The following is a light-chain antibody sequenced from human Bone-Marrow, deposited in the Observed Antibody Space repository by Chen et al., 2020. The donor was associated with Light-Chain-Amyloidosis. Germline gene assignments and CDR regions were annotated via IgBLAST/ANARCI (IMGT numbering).Light chain of an antibody. CDR1: QTISSNY. J-gene: IGKJ4*01. CDR3: QQYGTSPLT. Sequence: EIVLTQSPGTLSLSPGEGANLSCRASQTISSNYLTWYQQKFGQVPRLLIYGSSSRATGIPDRFTGSGSGTDFTLTINRLEPEDFAMYYCQQYGTSPLTFGGWTKVEIK. CDR2: GSS. V-gene: IGKV3-20*01.